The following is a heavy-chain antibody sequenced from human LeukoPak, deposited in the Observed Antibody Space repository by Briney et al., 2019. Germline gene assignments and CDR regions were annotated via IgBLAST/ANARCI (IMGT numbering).Heavy chain of an antibody. CDR3: IRDFGIATPYYFDY. D-gene: IGHD6-13*01. V-gene: IGHV3-49*04. CDR2: IRNKAYGGTT. J-gene: IGHJ4*02. CDR1: GFTFSSYA. Sequence: GRSLRLSCAASGFTFSSYAMSWVRQAPGKGLEWVSIIRNKAYGGTTEYAASVKGRFTISRDDSKSIAYLQMNSLKTEDTAVYYCIRDFGIATPYYFDYWGQGTLVTVSS.